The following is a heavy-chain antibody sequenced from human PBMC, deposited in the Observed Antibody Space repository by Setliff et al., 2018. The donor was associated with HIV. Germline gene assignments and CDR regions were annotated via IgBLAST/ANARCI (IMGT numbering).Heavy chain of an antibody. CDR1: GFTLSSFW. D-gene: IGHD1-1*01. CDR3: ANRLRGYNKWYYFDY. Sequence: HPGGSLRLSCAASGFTLSSFWMSWVRQAPGKGLEWVATMSGSTGDTYYADSVKGRFTISRDNSKNTLSLQMNSLRAEDTAVYYCANRLRGYNKWYYFDYWGQGTLVTVSS. V-gene: IGHV3-23*01. CDR2: MSGSTGDT. J-gene: IGHJ4*02.